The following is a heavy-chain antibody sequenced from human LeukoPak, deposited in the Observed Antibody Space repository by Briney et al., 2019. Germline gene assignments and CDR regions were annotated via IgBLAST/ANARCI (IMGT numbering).Heavy chain of an antibody. CDR1: GFTFDDYA. D-gene: IGHD6-6*01. V-gene: IGHV3-9*01. CDR3: AKDAYSGSSGHIDY. J-gene: IGHJ4*02. Sequence: GGSLRLSCAASGFTFDDYAMHWVRQAPGKGLEWVSGISWNSGSIGYADSVKGRFTISRDNAKNSLYLQMNSLRAEDTALYYCAKDAYSGSSGHIDYWGQGTLVTVSS. CDR2: ISWNSGSI.